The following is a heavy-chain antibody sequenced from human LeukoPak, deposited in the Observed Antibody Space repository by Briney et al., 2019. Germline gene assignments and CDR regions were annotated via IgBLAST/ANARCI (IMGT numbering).Heavy chain of an antibody. CDR1: GFTFRDYA. D-gene: IGHD5-18*01. CDR2: ISHDGYNK. Sequence: GGSLRLSCAASGFTFRDYAIHWVRQAPGKGLEWVAFISHDGYNKYYADSVRGRFTISRDNPKNTLYLQMDSLGADDTAVYYCARDRALGYSYGYMDYWGQGTLVTDSS. CDR3: ARDRALGYSYGYMDY. V-gene: IGHV3-30*04. J-gene: IGHJ4*02.